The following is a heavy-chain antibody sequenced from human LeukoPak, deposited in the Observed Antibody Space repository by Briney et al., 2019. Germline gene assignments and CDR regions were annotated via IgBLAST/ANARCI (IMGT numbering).Heavy chain of an antibody. CDR2: GHYSGAT. J-gene: IGHJ3*01. V-gene: IGHV4-59*01. Sequence: SETLSLTCTVSGVSISRYYWNWMRQSPGKGLEWIGYGHYSGATNYNPSLKSRVTMSVDTSKNQFSLRLTSVSTADTAVYYCARWGEHGDCAVHAFDFWGQGTMVTVSS. CDR1: GVSISRYY. CDR3: ARWGEHGDCAVHAFDF. D-gene: IGHD2-21*02.